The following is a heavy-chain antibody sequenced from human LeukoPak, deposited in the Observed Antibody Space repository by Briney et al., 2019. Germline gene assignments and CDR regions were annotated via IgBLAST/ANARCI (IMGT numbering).Heavy chain of an antibody. D-gene: IGHD3-22*01. CDR3: ARGGTMIVVAEEAFNI. CDR2: ISVYNGNT. V-gene: IGHV1-18*01. J-gene: IGHJ3*02. Sequence: GASVKVSCKASGYTFTSYGISWVRQAPGQGLEWMGWISVYNGNTNYAQKLQGRVTMTTDTSTSTAYMELRSLRSDDTAVYYCARGGTMIVVAEEAFNIWGQGTMVTVSS. CDR1: GYTFTSYG.